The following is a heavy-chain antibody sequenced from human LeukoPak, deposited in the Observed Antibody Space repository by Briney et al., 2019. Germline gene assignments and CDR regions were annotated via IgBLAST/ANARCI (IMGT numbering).Heavy chain of an antibody. CDR1: GGSISSYY. V-gene: IGHV4-59*12. CDR3: ARQDVRKYYDLWSGRSALDY. CDR2: IYHSGST. D-gene: IGHD3-3*01. Sequence: PSETLSLTCTVSGGSISSYYWSWIRQPPGKGLEWIGEIYHSGSTNYNPSLKSRVTISVDKSKNQFSLKLSSVTAADTAVYYCARQDVRKYYDLWSGRSALDYWGQGTLVTVTS. J-gene: IGHJ4*02.